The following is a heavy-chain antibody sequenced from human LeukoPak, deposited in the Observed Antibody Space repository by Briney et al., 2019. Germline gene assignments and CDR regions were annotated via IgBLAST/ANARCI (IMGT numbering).Heavy chain of an antibody. J-gene: IGHJ6*02. Sequence: SETLSLTCAVYGGSFSGYYWSRIRQPPGKGLEWIGEINHSGSTNYNPSLKSRVTISVDTSKSQFSLKLSSVTAADTAVYYCARSMGDSSSWYGYYDYYYGIDVWGQGTTVTVSS. CDR1: GGSFSGYY. V-gene: IGHV4-34*01. CDR3: ARSMGDSSSWYGYYDYYYGIDV. D-gene: IGHD6-13*01. CDR2: INHSGST.